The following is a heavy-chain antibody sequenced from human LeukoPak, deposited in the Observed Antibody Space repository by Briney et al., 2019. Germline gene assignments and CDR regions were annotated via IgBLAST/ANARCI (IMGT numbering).Heavy chain of an antibody. D-gene: IGHD1-26*01. CDR1: GFTFSSYA. Sequence: GGSLRLSCAASGFTFSSYAMSWVHQAPGKGLEWVSSISSSSSYMKYAESVRGRFTISRDNAKNSLYLHMSSLRAEDTAVYYCARLAGAGSSGFDYWGQGTLVTVSS. J-gene: IGHJ4*02. CDR3: ARLAGAGSSGFDY. V-gene: IGHV3-21*01. CDR2: ISSSSSYM.